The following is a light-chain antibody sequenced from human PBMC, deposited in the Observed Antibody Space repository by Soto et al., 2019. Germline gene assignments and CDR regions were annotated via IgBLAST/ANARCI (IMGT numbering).Light chain of an antibody. CDR1: QGIRNF. CDR2: AAS. CDR3: QQLNTFPIT. V-gene: IGKV1-9*01. J-gene: IGKJ5*01. Sequence: DIQLTQSPSFLSASPGDRVTITCRASQGIRNFLAWYQQSPGGAPKLLIYAASTLQDEVPSRFSGSGSGTEFTLTISSLQPEDFATYYCQQLNTFPITFGQGTRLEIK.